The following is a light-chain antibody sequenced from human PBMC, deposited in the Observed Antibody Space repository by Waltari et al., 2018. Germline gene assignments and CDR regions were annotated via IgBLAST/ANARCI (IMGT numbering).Light chain of an antibody. V-gene: IGKV3-20*01. Sequence: EIVLTQSPGTLSSSPGERATLSCRASPSVNSNYLAWYQQKPGQAPRLLIYGASSRATGIPDRFSGSGSGTDFIFTISRLEPEDFAVYYCQQYGSSPPYTFGQGTKLEIK. CDR1: PSVNSNY. J-gene: IGKJ2*01. CDR3: QQYGSSPPYT. CDR2: GAS.